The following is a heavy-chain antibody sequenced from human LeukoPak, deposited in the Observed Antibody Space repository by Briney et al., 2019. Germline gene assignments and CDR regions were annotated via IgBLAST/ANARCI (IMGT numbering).Heavy chain of an antibody. D-gene: IGHD2-2*01. J-gene: IGHJ4*02. CDR3: ARGRSGYCSSTSCYWSPPGGWNYYFDY. CDR2: INHSGST. Sequence: PSETLSLTCAVYGGSFSGYYWSWIRQPPGKGLEWIGEINHSGSTNYNPPLKSRVTISVDTSKNQFSLKLSSVTAADTAVYYCARGRSGYCSSTSCYWSPPGGWNYYFDYWGQGTRVTVSS. V-gene: IGHV4-34*01. CDR1: GGSFSGYY.